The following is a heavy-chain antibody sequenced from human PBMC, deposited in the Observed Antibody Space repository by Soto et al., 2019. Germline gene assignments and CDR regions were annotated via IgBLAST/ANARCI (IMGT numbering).Heavy chain of an antibody. CDR2: IKENGSEK. Sequence: GGSLRLSCAASGFTFSSYWMSWVRQAPGKGLEWVANIKENGSEKYYVDSVKGRFTISRDNAKNSLYLQMNSLRAEDTAVYYCARVATSLRVTTYYYFDYWGQGTLVTVSS. CDR1: GFTFSSYW. CDR3: ARVATSLRVTTYYYFDY. V-gene: IGHV3-7*01. D-gene: IGHD1-1*01. J-gene: IGHJ4*02.